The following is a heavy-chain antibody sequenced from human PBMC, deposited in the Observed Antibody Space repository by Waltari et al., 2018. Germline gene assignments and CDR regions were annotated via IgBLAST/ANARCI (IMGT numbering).Heavy chain of an antibody. CDR1: GGPIGSYS. D-gene: IGHD3-22*01. V-gene: IGHV4-59*01. Sequence: QVQLQESGPGRVKPSEPLSPPGTVSGGPIGSYSWGWTRRPPGKGLEWIGYIYYSGSTNYNPSLKSRVTISVDTSKNQFSLKLSSVTAADTAVYYCARDRYYDSSGYYYGFDYWGQGTLVTVSS. CDR3: ARDRYYDSSGYYYGFDY. CDR2: IYYSGST. J-gene: IGHJ4*02.